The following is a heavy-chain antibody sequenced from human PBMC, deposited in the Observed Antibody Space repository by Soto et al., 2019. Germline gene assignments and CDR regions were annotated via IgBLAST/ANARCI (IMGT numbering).Heavy chain of an antibody. J-gene: IGHJ6*02. Sequence: PSQTLSLTCVVSGDSVSSNSATWNWIRQSPSRGLEWLGRTYYRSKWYNDYAVSVKSRLTINPDTSKNQFSLQLNSVTPDDTAVYYCARENVAVAQAHYYYGMDVWGQGTKVTVSS. V-gene: IGHV6-1*01. CDR2: TYYRSKWYN. D-gene: IGHD2-21*01. CDR1: GDSVSSNSAT. CDR3: ARENVAVAQAHYYYGMDV.